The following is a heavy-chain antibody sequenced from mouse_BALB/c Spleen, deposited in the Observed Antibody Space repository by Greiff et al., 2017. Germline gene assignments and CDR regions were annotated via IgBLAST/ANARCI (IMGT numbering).Heavy chain of an antibody. CDR3: ARERDYGNFDY. CDR1: GYTFTSYN. CDR2: IYPGNGDT. J-gene: IGHJ2*01. Sequence: QVQLQQPGAELVKPGASVKMSCKASGYTFTSYNMHWVKQTPGQGLEWIGAIYPGNGDTSYNQKFKGKATLTADKSSSTAYMQLSSLTSEDSAVYYCARERDYGNFDYWGQGTTLTVSS. D-gene: IGHD2-4*01. V-gene: IGHV1-12*01.